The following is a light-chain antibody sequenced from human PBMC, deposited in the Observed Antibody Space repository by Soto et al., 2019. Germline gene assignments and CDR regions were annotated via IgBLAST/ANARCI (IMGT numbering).Light chain of an antibody. V-gene: IGLV1-40*01. J-gene: IGLJ1*01. Sequence: QSALAQAPSISGAPGQRVTICCTGSSXNIGAGYDVHWFQQFPGTAPRLLIYGNNNRPSGVPDRFSGSESGTSASLAIAGLQAGDEAIYYCQSFESDLRAFVFGTGTKVTVL. CDR1: SXNIGAGYD. CDR2: GNN. CDR3: QSFESDLRAFV.